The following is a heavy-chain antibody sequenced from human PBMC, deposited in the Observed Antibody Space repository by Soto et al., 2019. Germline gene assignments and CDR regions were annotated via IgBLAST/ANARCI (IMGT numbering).Heavy chain of an antibody. Sequence: QVQLQESGPGLVKPSGTLSLTCAVSGGSISTTHWWTWVRQPPGKGLEWIGEIYHSGSTNYNPSHKTRVTISLHNSKNQYTLKLSSVPDADTAVYYCARKAYYDPYHFGPRGQGTLVTVSS. CDR2: IYHSGST. D-gene: IGHD3-22*01. CDR3: ARKAYYDPYHFGP. V-gene: IGHV4-4*02. CDR1: GGSISTTHW. J-gene: IGHJ5*02.